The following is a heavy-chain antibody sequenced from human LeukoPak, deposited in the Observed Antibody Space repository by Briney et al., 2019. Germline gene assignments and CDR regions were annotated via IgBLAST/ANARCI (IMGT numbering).Heavy chain of an antibody. V-gene: IGHV3-7*05. CDR2: IKQDVSEK. D-gene: IGHD4-17*01. CDR3: ARRGDYGDARFDY. J-gene: IGHJ4*02. CDR1: GFTFSSYW. Sequence: PGGSLRLSCAASGFTFSSYWMSWVRQAPGKGLEWVANIKQDVSEKYYADSVKGRFTISRDNAKNSLYLQMNSLRAEDTAVYYCARRGDYGDARFDYWGQGTLVTVSS.